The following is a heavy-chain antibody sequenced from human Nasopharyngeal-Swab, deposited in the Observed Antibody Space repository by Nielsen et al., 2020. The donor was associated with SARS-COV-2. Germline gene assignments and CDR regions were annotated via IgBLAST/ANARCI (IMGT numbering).Heavy chain of an antibody. CDR3: AKDMSPNTYYYYMDV. V-gene: IGHV3-9*01. CDR2: ISWNSGSI. Sequence: SLQISCAASGFTFYDYAMHWVRQAPGKGLEWVSGISWNSGSIGYADSVKGRFTISRDNAKNSLYLQMNSLRAEDTALYYCAKDMSPNTYYYYMDVWGKGTTVTVSS. J-gene: IGHJ6*03. CDR1: GFTFYDYA.